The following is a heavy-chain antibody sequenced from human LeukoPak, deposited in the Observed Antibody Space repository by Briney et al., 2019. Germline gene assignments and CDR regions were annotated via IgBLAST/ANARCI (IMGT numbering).Heavy chain of an antibody. Sequence: GGSLRLSCAASGFNFSDYYMNWIRQAPGKGLEWVSHISISSNIVYYGDSVKGRFIVSRDNTKNSLFLQMNSLRADDTAVYYCARDRPPWELPSTSFFDMWGQGTMVTVS. D-gene: IGHD1-7*01. CDR1: GFNFSDYY. CDR2: ISISSNIV. J-gene: IGHJ3*02. V-gene: IGHV3-11*01. CDR3: ARDRPPWELPSTSFFDM.